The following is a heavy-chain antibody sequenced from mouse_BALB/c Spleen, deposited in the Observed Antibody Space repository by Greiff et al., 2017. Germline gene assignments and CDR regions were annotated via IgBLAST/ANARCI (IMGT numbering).Heavy chain of an antibody. V-gene: IGHV5-6-5*01. D-gene: IGHD2-1*01. CDR1: GFTFSSYA. CDR2: ISSGGST. CDR3: ARVYYGNPWFAY. Sequence: EVQGVESGGGLVKPGGSLKLSCAASGFTFSSYAMSWVRQTPEKRLEWVASISSGGSTYYPDSVKGRFTISRDNARNILYLQMSSLRSEDTAMYYCARVYYGNPWFAYWGQGTLVTVSA. J-gene: IGHJ3*01.